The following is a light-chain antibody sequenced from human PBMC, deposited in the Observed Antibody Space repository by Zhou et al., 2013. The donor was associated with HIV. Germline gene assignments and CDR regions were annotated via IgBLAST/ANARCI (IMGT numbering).Light chain of an antibody. V-gene: IGLV2-14*01. CDR1: SNALGGYNY. CDR3: TSYTNSSTYVI. Sequence: QSALTQPASVSGSPGQSITISCTGTSNALGGYNYVSWYQQNPGKAPKLMIFDVSKRPSGVSNRFSGSKSDNTASLTISGLQTEDEADYYCTSYTNSSTYVIFGGGTKLTVL. CDR2: DVS. J-gene: IGLJ2*01.